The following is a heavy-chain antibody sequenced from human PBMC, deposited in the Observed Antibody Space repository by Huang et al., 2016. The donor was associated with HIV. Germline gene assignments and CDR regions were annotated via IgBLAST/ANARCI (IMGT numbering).Heavy chain of an antibody. D-gene: IGHD6-25*01. CDR2: INAGNGNT. V-gene: IGHV1-3*01. J-gene: IGHJ4*02. CDR1: GYIFSTYD. Sequence: QVQLVQSGAEVKTPGASVKVSCKASGYIFSTYDTHWVRQAPGQRLEWMGRINAGNGNTKYSQRFQGRVTITRDTAANTAYVELSSLRSEDTGVYYCARGIAAGDYWGQGTLVTVSS. CDR3: ARGIAAGDY.